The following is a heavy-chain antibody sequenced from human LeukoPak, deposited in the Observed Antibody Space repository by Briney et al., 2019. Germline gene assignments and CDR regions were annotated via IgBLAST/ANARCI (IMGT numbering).Heavy chain of an antibody. CDR1: GFTFDDYA. Sequence: GGSLRLSCAASGFTFDDYAMHWVRQAPGKGLEWVAVIWYDGSNKYYADSVKGRFTISRDNSKNTLYLQMNSLRAEDTAVYYCAKLGMGRAAGNDAFDIWGQGTMVTVSS. CDR3: AKLGMGRAAGNDAFDI. CDR2: IWYDGSNK. V-gene: IGHV3-33*08. J-gene: IGHJ3*02. D-gene: IGHD6-13*01.